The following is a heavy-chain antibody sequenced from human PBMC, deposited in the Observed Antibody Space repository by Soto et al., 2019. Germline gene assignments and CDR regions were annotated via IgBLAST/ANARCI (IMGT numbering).Heavy chain of an antibody. J-gene: IGHJ5*02. Sequence: GASVKVSCKVSGYTLTELSMHWVRQAPGKGLEWMGGFDPEDGETIYAQKFQGRVTMTEDTSTDTAYMELSSLTSGDTAVYYCARDLRSGSYINWLDPWGQGTLVTVSS. CDR3: ARDLRSGSYINWLDP. CDR2: FDPEDGET. V-gene: IGHV1-24*01. D-gene: IGHD3-10*01. CDR1: GYTLTELS.